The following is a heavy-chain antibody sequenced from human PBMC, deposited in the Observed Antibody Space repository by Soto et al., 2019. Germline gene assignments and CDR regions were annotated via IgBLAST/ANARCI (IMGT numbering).Heavy chain of an antibody. J-gene: IGHJ3*02. V-gene: IGHV1-69*06. CDR2: IIPIFGTA. CDR3: AREYYYDTSGYASDDFDI. D-gene: IGHD3-22*01. Sequence: SVKVSCKASGGTFSSYAISWVRQAPGQGLEWMGGIIPIFGTANYAQKFQGRVTITADKSTSTAYMELSSLRSEDTAVYYCAREYYYDTSGYASDDFDIWGQGTMVTVS. CDR1: GGTFSSYA.